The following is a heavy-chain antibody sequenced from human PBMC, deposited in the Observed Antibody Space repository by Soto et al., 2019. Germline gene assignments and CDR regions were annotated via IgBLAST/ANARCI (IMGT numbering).Heavy chain of an antibody. CDR2: INHSGST. V-gene: IGHV4-34*01. CDR3: ARAISIAALVRPFDY. J-gene: IGHJ4*02. Sequence: QVQLQQWGAGLLKPSETLSLTCAVYGGSFSGYYWSWIRQPPGKGLEWIGEINHSGSTNYNPSLKSRVTISVATSKNQFSLKLSSVTAADTAVYYCARAISIAALVRPFDYWGQGTLVTVSS. CDR1: GGSFSGYY. D-gene: IGHD6-6*01.